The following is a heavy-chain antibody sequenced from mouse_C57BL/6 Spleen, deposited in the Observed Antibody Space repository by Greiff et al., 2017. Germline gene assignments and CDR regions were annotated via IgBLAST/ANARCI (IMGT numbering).Heavy chain of an antibody. Sequence: QVQLQQPGAELVRPGSSVKLSCKASGYTFTSYWMHWVKQRPIQGLEWIGNIDPSDSETHYNQKFKDKATLTVDKSSSTAYMQLSSLTSEGSAVYYCARKTYYRNCDAMDYWGQGTSVTVSS. D-gene: IGHD2-5*01. J-gene: IGHJ4*01. V-gene: IGHV1-52*01. CDR3: ARKTYYRNCDAMDY. CDR2: IDPSDSET. CDR1: GYTFTSYW.